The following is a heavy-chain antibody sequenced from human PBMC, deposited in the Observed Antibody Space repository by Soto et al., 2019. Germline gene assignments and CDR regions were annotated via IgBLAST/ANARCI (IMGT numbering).Heavy chain of an antibody. CDR3: AREYDYGDYFYYC. D-gene: IGHD4-17*01. Sequence: QVQLVQSGAEVKRPGSSVKVSCKASGGTFSTYVIGWVRQAPGQGLEWMGGIVILSGTVNYAQNFQDRVTITADEYTTTVYMELNSLRSDDTAVYYCAREYDYGDYFYYCWGQGTLVTVSS. V-gene: IGHV1-69*12. J-gene: IGHJ4*02. CDR1: GGTFSTYV. CDR2: IVILSGTV.